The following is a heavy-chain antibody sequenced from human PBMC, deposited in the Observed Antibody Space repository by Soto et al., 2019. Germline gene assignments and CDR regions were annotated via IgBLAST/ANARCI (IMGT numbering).Heavy chain of an antibody. CDR1: GGSLKNYA. Sequence: QVQLVQSGAEVKKPGSSVKVSCKVSGGSLKNYAISWVRQARGQGLEWMGGIIPAFGRISYAEKFQGRVTLIADESTGTVYPDLRSLRSEDTAVYYCADLSLGYCITTTCPPDYWGQGTLVTVSS. CDR2: IIPAFGRI. J-gene: IGHJ4*02. V-gene: IGHV1-69*12. CDR3: ADLSLGYCITTTCPPDY. D-gene: IGHD2-2*01.